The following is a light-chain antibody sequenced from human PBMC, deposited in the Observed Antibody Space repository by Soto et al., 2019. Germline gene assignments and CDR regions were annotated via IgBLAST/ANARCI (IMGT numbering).Light chain of an antibody. CDR3: QQHGSSLTWT. CDR2: GAS. V-gene: IGKV3-20*01. CDR1: QTVSSSY. Sequence: FTQPPGSMVLSQRGTATLSWGAIQTVSSSYLAWYQQKPAQAPPLLLYGASTRATGIPPTFSGSGSGTDFTLTISSLQPADFAVYYCQQHGSSLTWTFGQGTKVDIK. J-gene: IGKJ1*01.